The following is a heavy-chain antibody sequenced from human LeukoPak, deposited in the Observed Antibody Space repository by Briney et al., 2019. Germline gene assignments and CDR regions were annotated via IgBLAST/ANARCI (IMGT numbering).Heavy chain of an antibody. CDR1: GFTFSSYE. CDR2: ISSSGSTI. Sequence: PRGSLRLSCAASGFTFSSYEMNWVRQAPGKGLEWGSYISSSGSTIYYADSVKGRFTISRDNAKNSLYLQMNSLRAEDTAVYYCARGASGWLYYFDYWGQGTLVTVSS. V-gene: IGHV3-48*03. J-gene: IGHJ4*02. D-gene: IGHD6-19*01. CDR3: ARGASGWLYYFDY.